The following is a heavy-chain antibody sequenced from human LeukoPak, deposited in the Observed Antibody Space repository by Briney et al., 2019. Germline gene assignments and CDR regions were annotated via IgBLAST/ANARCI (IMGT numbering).Heavy chain of an antibody. Sequence: PGRSLRLSCAASGFTFDDYAMHWVRQAPGKGLEWVSGISWNSGSIGYADSLKGRFTISRDNAKNSLYLQMNSLRAEDTALYYCAKDGYSYGPKNFDYWGRGTLVTVSS. CDR2: ISWNSGSI. CDR3: AKDGYSYGPKNFDY. CDR1: GFTFDDYA. D-gene: IGHD5-18*01. J-gene: IGHJ4*02. V-gene: IGHV3-9*01.